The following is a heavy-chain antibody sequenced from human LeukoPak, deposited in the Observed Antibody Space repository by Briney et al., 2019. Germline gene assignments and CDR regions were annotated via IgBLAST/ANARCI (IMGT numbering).Heavy chain of an antibody. D-gene: IGHD2-21*01. Sequence: PGGSLRLSCAASGFTFSSYSMNWVRQAPGKGLEWVSYISSSSSTIHYADSVKGRFTISRDNAKNSLYLQMNSLRAEDTAVYYCARDLIGRAGYWGQGTLVTVSS. CDR1: GFTFSSYS. CDR3: ARDLIGRAGY. CDR2: ISSSSSTI. V-gene: IGHV3-48*01. J-gene: IGHJ4*02.